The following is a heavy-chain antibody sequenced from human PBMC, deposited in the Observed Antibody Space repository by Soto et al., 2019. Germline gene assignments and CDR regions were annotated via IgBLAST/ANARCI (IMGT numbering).Heavy chain of an antibody. CDR3: ARDDVPGIAAAFGY. D-gene: IGHD6-13*01. CDR2: ISGNARTI. J-gene: IGHJ4*02. V-gene: IGHV3-48*02. Sequence: EVQLVESGGGLVQPGGSLRLSCAASGFTFTSYSINWVRQAPGKGLEWLSFISGNARTIYYADSVKGRFTVSRDNAKNSIYLQMNSLRDEDTAVYYCARDDVPGIAAAFGYWGQGTLVTVSS. CDR1: GFTFTSYS.